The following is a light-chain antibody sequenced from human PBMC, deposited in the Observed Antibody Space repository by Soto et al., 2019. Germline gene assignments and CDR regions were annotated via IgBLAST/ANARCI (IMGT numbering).Light chain of an antibody. V-gene: IGKV1-5*01. CDR3: QQYNLYWT. Sequence: DIPMTQSPSTLAASVGDRITITCRASQSVSTWLAWYQQKPGNAPKLLIYAASSLASGVPSRFSGSGSGTEFTLTIRGLQPDDSATYYCQQYNLYWTFGQGTKVEIK. CDR1: QSVSTW. J-gene: IGKJ1*01. CDR2: AAS.